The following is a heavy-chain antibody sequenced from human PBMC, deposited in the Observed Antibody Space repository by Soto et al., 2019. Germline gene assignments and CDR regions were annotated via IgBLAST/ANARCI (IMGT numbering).Heavy chain of an antibody. V-gene: IGHV3-74*01. CDR3: VRGLDGVN. CDR2: IDSDGSRT. J-gene: IGHJ4*02. CDR1: GLTFSSYW. D-gene: IGHD3-16*01. Sequence: EVQLVESGGDLVQPGGSLRLSCAVSGLTFSSYWMHWVRQAPGKGLEWVSRIDSDGSRTNYADSVKGRFTISRDNAKNTLYLQMNSLRAADTAVYCCVRGLDGVNWGQGTLVIVSS.